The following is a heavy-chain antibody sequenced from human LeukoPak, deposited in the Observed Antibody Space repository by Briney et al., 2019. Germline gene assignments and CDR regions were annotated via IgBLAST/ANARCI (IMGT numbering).Heavy chain of an antibody. CDR1: GGTFSSYA. CDR3: AYCSSTSCYFAGQYYYYYMDV. V-gene: IGHV1-69*05. Sequence: SVKVSCKASGGTFSSYAISWVRQAPGQGLEWMGGIIPIFGTANYAQKFQGRVTITTDESTSTAYMELSSLRSEDTAVYYCAYCSSTSCYFAGQYYYYYMDVWGKGTTVTVSS. CDR2: IIPIFGTA. J-gene: IGHJ6*03. D-gene: IGHD2-2*01.